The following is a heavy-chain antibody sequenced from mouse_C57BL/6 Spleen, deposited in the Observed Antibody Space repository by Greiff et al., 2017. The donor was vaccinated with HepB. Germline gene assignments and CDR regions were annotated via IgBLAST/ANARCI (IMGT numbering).Heavy chain of an antibody. D-gene: IGHD3-2*02. Sequence: VQLKESGPGMVKPSQSLSLTCTVTGYSITSGYDWHWIRHFPGNKLEWMGYISYSGSTNYNPSLKSRISITHDTSKNHFFLKLNSVTTEDTATYYCARETAQAPYYFDYWGQGTTLTVSS. CDR3: ARETAQAPYYFDY. CDR1: GYSITSGYD. V-gene: IGHV3-1*01. CDR2: ISYSGST. J-gene: IGHJ2*01.